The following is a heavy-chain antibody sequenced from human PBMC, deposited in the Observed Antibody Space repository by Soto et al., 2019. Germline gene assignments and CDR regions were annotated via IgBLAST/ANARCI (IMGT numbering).Heavy chain of an antibody. CDR2: INPNSGGT. CDR1: GYTFTGYY. V-gene: IGHV1-2*02. CDR3: ARQEENYYYGMDV. Sequence: ASVKVSCKASGYTFTGYYMHWVRQAPGQGLEWMGWINPNSGGTNYAQKFQGRVTMTRDTSISTAYMELSRLRSDDTAVYYCARQEENYYYGMDVWGQGTTVTVSS. J-gene: IGHJ6*02.